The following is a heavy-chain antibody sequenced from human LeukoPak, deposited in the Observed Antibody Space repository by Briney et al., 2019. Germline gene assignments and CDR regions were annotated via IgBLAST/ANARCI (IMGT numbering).Heavy chain of an antibody. D-gene: IGHD3-22*01. CDR3: ARMSGDYYVGYFDV. V-gene: IGHV3-20*01. Sequence: GGSLRLSCAASGFTFDDYGMSWVRQAPGQALEWVCGINWNGGSTGYADSVKGRITISRDNAKNSLYLQMNSLTAEDTALYHCARMSGDYYVGYFDVWGRGTLVTVSS. J-gene: IGHJ2*01. CDR2: INWNGGST. CDR1: GFTFDDYG.